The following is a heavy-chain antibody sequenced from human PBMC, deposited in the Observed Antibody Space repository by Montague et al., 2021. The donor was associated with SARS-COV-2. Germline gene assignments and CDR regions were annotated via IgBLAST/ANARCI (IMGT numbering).Heavy chain of an antibody. CDR1: GFTFDDYA. D-gene: IGHD6-19*01. CDR2: FSWNSGSI. Sequence: SLRLSCAASGFTFDDYAMHWVRQAPGKGLEWVSGFSWNSGSIGYADSVKGRFTITRDNAKNSLYLQMNSLRAEDTALYYCAKDMGGAVAVPPHYYYYGMDVWGQGTTVTVSS. CDR3: AKDMGGAVAVPPHYYYYGMDV. J-gene: IGHJ6*02. V-gene: IGHV3-9*01.